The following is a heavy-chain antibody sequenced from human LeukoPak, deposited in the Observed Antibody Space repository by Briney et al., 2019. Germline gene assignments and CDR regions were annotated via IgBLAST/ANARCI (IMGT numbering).Heavy chain of an antibody. V-gene: IGHV3-30*09. J-gene: IGHJ4*02. CDR1: GFTFNTYP. CDR3: ASGGRAWYSPFDY. CDR2: ISYDGTNK. Sequence: GRSLRLSCAASGFTFNTYPLHWVRQAPGKGLEWAAVISYDGTNKFYADSVRGRFAISRDNAKNSLDLLMNSLRAEDTAVYYCASGGRAWYSPFDYWGQGTLVTVSS. D-gene: IGHD6-19*01.